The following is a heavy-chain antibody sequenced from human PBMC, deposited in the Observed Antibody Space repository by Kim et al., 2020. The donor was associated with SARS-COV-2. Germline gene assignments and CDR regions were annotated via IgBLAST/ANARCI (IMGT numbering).Heavy chain of an antibody. CDR3: ARHYPYFGVVTKGWFDP. J-gene: IGHJ5*02. Sequence: SETLSLTCTVSGGSISSSSYYWGWIRQPPGKGLEWIGSIYYSGSTYYNPSLKSRVTISVDTSKNQFSLKLSSVTAADTAVYYCARHYPYFGVVTKGWFDPWGQGTLVTVSS. D-gene: IGHD3-3*01. V-gene: IGHV4-39*01. CDR1: GGSISSSSYY. CDR2: IYYSGST.